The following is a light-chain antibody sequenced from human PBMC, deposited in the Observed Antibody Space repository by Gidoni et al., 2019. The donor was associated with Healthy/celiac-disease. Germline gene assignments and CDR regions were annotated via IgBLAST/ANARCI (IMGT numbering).Light chain of an antibody. Sequence: VLTQSPATLSLSPGERATLSCRASQLVSSDLAWYQQKPGQAPRLLIYGATTRATGIPARFSGSGSGTEFTLTVSSLQSEDFALYYCQHYNNWPPWTFGQGTKVEIK. V-gene: IGKV3-15*01. J-gene: IGKJ1*01. CDR1: QLVSSD. CDR3: QHYNNWPPWT. CDR2: GAT.